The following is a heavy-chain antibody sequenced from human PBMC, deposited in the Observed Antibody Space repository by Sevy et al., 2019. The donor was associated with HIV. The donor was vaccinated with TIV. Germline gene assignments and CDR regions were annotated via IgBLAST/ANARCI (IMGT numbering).Heavy chain of an antibody. CDR2: ISNNGSNK. Sequence: GGSLRLSCAASGFTFSSYAMHWVRQAPGKGLEWVAVISNNGSNKYYADSVKGRFTISRDNSKNTLYLQMNSLRAEDTAVYYCARAYSSSRTVYFDYWGQGTLVTVSS. D-gene: IGHD6-13*01. V-gene: IGHV3-30-3*01. CDR1: GFTFSSYA. CDR3: ARAYSSSRTVYFDY. J-gene: IGHJ4*02.